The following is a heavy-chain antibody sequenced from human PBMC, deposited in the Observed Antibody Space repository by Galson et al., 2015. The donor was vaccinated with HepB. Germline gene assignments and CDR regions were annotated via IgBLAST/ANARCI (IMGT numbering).Heavy chain of an antibody. CDR1: GFPFSNYA. Sequence: SLRLSCAASGFPFSNYAMSWVRQAPGKGLEWVSAISGSGRNTYYADSVKGRFTISRDNSKNTLYLQMNSLRAGDTAVYYCAKLPLAVAGVKYFQHWGQGTLVTVSS. V-gene: IGHV3-23*01. J-gene: IGHJ1*01. CDR3: AKLPLAVAGVKYFQH. CDR2: ISGSGRNT. D-gene: IGHD6-19*01.